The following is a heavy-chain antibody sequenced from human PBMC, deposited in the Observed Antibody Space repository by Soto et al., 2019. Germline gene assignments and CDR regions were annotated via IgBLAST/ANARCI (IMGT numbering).Heavy chain of an antibody. J-gene: IGHJ4*02. Sequence: QVQLVQCGAEVKKPGASVKVSCKASGYTLTRYGITWVRQDPGQGVEWMGWISAYNGNTNYAQKLQRRVTMTPDTSTSTAYMELRSLRSDDTAVYYCARGSSSGRSDSSYWGQGTLVTVSS. D-gene: IGHD4-4*01. CDR2: ISAYNGNT. CDR3: ARGSSSGRSDSSY. CDR1: GYTLTRYG. V-gene: IGHV1-18*04.